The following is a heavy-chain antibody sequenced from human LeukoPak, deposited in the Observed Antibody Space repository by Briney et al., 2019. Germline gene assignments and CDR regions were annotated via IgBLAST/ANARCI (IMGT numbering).Heavy chain of an antibody. J-gene: IGHJ4*02. Sequence: GGSLRLSCAASGFTFSSYAMSWVRQAPGKGLEWVSGISGSGDSTHYADSVKGRFTISRDNAKNSLYLQMNSLRAEDTAVYYCARDRVATDLFDYWGQGTLVTVSS. CDR2: ISGSGDST. CDR3: ARDRVATDLFDY. CDR1: GFTFSSYA. V-gene: IGHV3-23*01.